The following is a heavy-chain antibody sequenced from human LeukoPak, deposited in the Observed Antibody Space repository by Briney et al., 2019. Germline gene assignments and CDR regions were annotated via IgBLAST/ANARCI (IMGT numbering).Heavy chain of an antibody. CDR1: GFTFSSYA. Sequence: GGSLRLSCAASGFTFSSYAMPWVRQAPGKGLEWVAVISYDGSNKYYADSVKGRFTISRDNSKNTLYLQMNSLRAEDTAVYYCARDAQDGYNMAETDYFDYWGQGTLVTVSS. CDR2: ISYDGSNK. J-gene: IGHJ4*02. V-gene: IGHV3-30-3*01. D-gene: IGHD5-24*01. CDR3: ARDAQDGYNMAETDYFDY.